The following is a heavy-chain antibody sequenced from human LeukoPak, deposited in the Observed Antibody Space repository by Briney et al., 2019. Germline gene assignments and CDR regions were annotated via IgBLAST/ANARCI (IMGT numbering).Heavy chain of an antibody. CDR2: IYTSGST. V-gene: IGHV4-61*02. CDR1: GGSISSGSYY. CDR3: AGGIAGWEDYFDY. D-gene: IGHD6-13*01. Sequence: PSETLSLTCTVSGGSISSGSYYWSWIRQPAGKGLEWIGRIYTSGSTNYNPPLKSRVTISVDTSKNQFSLKLSSVTAADTAVYYCAGGIAGWEDYFDYWGQGTLVTVSS. J-gene: IGHJ4*02.